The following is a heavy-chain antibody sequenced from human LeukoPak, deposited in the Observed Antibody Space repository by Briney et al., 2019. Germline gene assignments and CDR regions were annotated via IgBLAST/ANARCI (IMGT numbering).Heavy chain of an antibody. CDR1: GGSFSGYY. J-gene: IGHJ6*02. Sequence: SETLSLTCAVYGGSFSGYYWSWICQPPGKGLEWIGEINHSGSTNYNPSLKSRVTISVDTSKNQFSLKLSSVTAADTAVYYCARAAHNYDILTGYYHYYGMDVWGQGTTVTVSS. CDR3: ARAAHNYDILTGYYHYYGMDV. D-gene: IGHD3-9*01. V-gene: IGHV4-34*01. CDR2: INHSGST.